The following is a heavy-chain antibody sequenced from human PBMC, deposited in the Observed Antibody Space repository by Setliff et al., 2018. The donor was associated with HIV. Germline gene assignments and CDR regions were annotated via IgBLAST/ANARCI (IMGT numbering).Heavy chain of an antibody. D-gene: IGHD3-10*01. CDR2: IKTDGSEK. J-gene: IGHJ6*02. Sequence: GGSLRLSCAASGFTFSSYWMSWVRQAPGKGPEWVANIKTDGSEKFYVDSVKGRFTISRDNAKNSLYLQMNSLRAEDTAVYYCARGVWGVVNGMDVWGQGTTVTVSS. CDR3: ARGVWGVVNGMDV. V-gene: IGHV3-7*01. CDR1: GFTFSSYW.